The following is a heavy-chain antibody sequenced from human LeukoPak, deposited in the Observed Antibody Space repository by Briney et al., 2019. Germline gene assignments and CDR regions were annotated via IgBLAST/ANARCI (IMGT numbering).Heavy chain of an antibody. CDR1: GYSISSGYY. CDR2: FYHSGST. CDR3: ARFPGSAEYRHYYYMEV. V-gene: IGHV4-38-2*02. Sequence: PSETLSLTCTVSGYSISSGYYWGWIRQPPGKGLEWIGSFYHSGSTYYNPSLKSRVTVSVDTSKNQFSLKLSSVTAADTAVYYCARFPGSAEYRHYYYMEVWGKGTTVTVSS. J-gene: IGHJ6*03. D-gene: IGHD2-15*01.